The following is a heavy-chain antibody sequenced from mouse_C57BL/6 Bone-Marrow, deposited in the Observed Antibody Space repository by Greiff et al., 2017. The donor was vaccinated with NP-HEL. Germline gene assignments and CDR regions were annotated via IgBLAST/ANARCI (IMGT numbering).Heavy chain of an antibody. CDR2: IYPGGGYT. J-gene: IGHJ2*01. Sequence: VKLMESGAELVRPGTSVKMSCKASGYTFTNYWIGWAKQRPGHGLEWIGDIYPGGGYTNYTEKFKGKVTLTADKSSSTAYMQFSSLTSEDSAVYYCARGGGLRYFDYWGKGTTLTVSS. CDR1: GYTFTNYW. D-gene: IGHD3-1*01. CDR3: ARGGGLRYFDY. V-gene: IGHV1-63*01.